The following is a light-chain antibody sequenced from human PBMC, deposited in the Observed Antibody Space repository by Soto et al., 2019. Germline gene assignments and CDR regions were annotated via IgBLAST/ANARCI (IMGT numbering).Light chain of an antibody. V-gene: IGKV3-20*01. CDR1: QSVGSDY. Sequence: DIMLTQSPGTLSLSPGDRATLSCRASQSVGSDYIAWYQHRPGQAPRLLFSGIFKRATGIPDRFSGSGSGTDFTLTISRLEPEDFAVYYCQQFGASPRTFGRGTRVEIK. J-gene: IGKJ4*02. CDR2: GIF. CDR3: QQFGASPRT.